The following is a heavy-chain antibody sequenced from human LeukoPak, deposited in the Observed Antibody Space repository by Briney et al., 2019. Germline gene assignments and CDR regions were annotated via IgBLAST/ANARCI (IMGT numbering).Heavy chain of an antibody. Sequence: GGSLRLSCTASGFTFSTHAVNWVRQAPGKGLEWVSGISYRGGYTYYADSVKGRFTISRDTSKNTVYLQMNSLRAEDTAVYYCAKGSRSGWYCYFDYWGQGTLVTVSS. J-gene: IGHJ4*02. CDR2: ISYRGGYT. CDR1: GFTFSTHA. D-gene: IGHD6-19*01. V-gene: IGHV3-23*01. CDR3: AKGSRSGWYCYFDY.